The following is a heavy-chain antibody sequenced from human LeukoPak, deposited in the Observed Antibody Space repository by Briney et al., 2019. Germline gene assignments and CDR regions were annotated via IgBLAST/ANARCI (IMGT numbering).Heavy chain of an antibody. V-gene: IGHV4-34*01. CDR1: GGSFSGYY. Sequence: SETLSLTCAVYGGSFSGYYWSWIRQPPGKGLEWIREINHSGSTNYNPSLKSRVTISVDTSKNQFSLKLSSVTAADTAVYYCARDPVDTAMVWYAFDIWGQGTMVTVSS. J-gene: IGHJ3*02. CDR2: INHSGST. D-gene: IGHD5-18*01. CDR3: ARDPVDTAMVWYAFDI.